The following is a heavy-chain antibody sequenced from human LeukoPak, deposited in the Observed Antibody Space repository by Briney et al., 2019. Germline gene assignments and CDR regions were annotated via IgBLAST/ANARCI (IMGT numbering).Heavy chain of an antibody. Sequence: QPGGSLRHSCAASGFIFSKYDMHWVRQATGKGLEWVSTIGTAGDPFYPGSVKDRFTISRENAKNSLYLQMNSLRAGDTAVYYCVRDGGRGTMDVWGQGTTVTVSS. D-gene: IGHD2-15*01. V-gene: IGHV3-13*05. J-gene: IGHJ6*02. CDR1: GFIFSKYD. CDR2: IGTAGDP. CDR3: VRDGGRGTMDV.